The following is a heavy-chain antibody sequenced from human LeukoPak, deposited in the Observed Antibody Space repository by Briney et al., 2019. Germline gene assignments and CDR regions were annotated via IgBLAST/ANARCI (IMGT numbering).Heavy chain of an antibody. D-gene: IGHD4-17*01. CDR3: ARGLDENDYGDYGAAFDI. CDR2: IIPIFGTA. Sequence: SVKVSCKASGGTFSSYAISWVRQAPGQGLEWMGGIIPIFGTANYAQKFQGRVTITTDESTSTAYMELSSLRSEDTAVYYCARGLDENDYGDYGAAFDIWGQGTMVTVSS. V-gene: IGHV1-69*05. CDR1: GGTFSSYA. J-gene: IGHJ3*02.